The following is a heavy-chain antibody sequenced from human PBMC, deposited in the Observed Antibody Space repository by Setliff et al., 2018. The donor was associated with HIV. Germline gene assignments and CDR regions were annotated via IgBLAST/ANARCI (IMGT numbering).Heavy chain of an antibody. J-gene: IGHJ3*02. CDR2: VYHSGNS. CDR1: GGSIRSSTYC. V-gene: IGHV4-39*01. CDR3: AGLYSGSYWGDDAFDI. Sequence: SETLSLTCTVSGGSIRSSTYCWGWIRQAPGRGLEWIGSVYHSGNSYYRPSLKSRVTMSVDTSKNQFSLKLSSVTVADTAMFYCAGLYSGSYWGDDAFDIWGQGTMVTVSS. D-gene: IGHD1-26*01.